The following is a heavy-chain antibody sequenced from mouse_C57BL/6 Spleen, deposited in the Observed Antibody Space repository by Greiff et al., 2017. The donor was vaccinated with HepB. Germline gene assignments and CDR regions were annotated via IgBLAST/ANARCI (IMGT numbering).Heavy chain of an antibody. CDR1: GYAFSSSW. Sequence: QVHVKQSGPELVKPGASVKISCKASGYAFSSSWMNWVKQRPGKGLEWIGRIYPGDGDTNYNGKFKGKATLTADKSSSTAYMQLSSLTAEDVAVYFCARGLGRAMDYWGQGTSVTVSS. J-gene: IGHJ4*01. CDR2: IYPGDGDT. V-gene: IGHV1-82*01. CDR3: ARGLGRAMDY. D-gene: IGHD4-1*01.